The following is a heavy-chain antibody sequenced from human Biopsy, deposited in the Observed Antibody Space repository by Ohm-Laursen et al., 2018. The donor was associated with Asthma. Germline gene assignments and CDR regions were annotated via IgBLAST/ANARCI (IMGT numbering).Heavy chain of an antibody. CDR1: GYNFIRHS. Sequence: VASVKVSCKASGYNFIRHSLSWVRQAPGQGPEWMGWIHTNTGNPTYAHGFTGRYVFSLDTSVSTAYLQISRLKSEDTAVYYCARVQRDFSTGYFTFDNWGQGTLVTVSS. CDR3: ARVQRDFSTGYFTFDN. D-gene: IGHD3/OR15-3a*01. CDR2: IHTNTGNP. V-gene: IGHV7-4-1*02. J-gene: IGHJ4*02.